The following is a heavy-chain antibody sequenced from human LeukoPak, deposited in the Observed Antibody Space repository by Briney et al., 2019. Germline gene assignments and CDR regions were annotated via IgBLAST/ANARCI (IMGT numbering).Heavy chain of an antibody. CDR1: GGSISSSSYY. J-gene: IGHJ6*03. Sequence: SETLSLTCTVSGGSISSSSYYLGWIRQPPGKGLEWIGCIYYSGSTYYNPSLKSRVTISVDTSKNQFSLKLSSVTAADTAVYYCARSVEGYCRGGSCYYYSYYMDVWGKGTTVTVSS. CDR2: IYYSGST. V-gene: IGHV4-39*07. CDR3: ARSVEGYCRGGSCYYYSYYMDV. D-gene: IGHD2-15*01.